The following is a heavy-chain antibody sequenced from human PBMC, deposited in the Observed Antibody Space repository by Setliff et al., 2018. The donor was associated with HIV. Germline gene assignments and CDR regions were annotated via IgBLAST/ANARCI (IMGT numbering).Heavy chain of an antibody. Sequence: GGSLRLSCAVSGLRASDAWLSWVRQAPGKGLEWLARMKSETDGGTTDYAAPVKGRFTILGDDSKNMLYLEMSNLQTKDTAMYYCTHMGHYFDGTGYNRMYYFDYWGQGALVTVSS. CDR2: MKSETDGGTT. CDR1: GLRASDAW. D-gene: IGHD3-22*01. CDR3: THMGHYFDGTGYNRMYYFDY. V-gene: IGHV3-15*01. J-gene: IGHJ4*02.